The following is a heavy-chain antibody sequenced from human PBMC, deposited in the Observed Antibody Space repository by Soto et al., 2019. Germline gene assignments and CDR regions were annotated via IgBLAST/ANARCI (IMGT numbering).Heavy chain of an antibody. CDR1: GGGNLRDYP. Sequence: ASVKCSCKASGGGNLRDYPPTWVRRAPGQGLEWMGGIIPKLGSANYAQKLQGRVTMTTDTSTSTAYMELRSLRSDDTAVYYCARIRRGIYIPPFDPWGQGTLVTVSS. CDR2: IIPKLGSA. J-gene: IGHJ5*02. V-gene: IGHV1-18*04. D-gene: IGHD3-16*01. CDR3: ARIRRGIYIPPFDP.